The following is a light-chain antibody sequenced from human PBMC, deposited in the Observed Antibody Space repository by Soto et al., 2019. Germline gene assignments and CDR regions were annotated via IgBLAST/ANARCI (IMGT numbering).Light chain of an antibody. CDR1: QTVDTNY. CDR3: QQYATSPWT. J-gene: IGKJ1*01. CDR2: GAS. V-gene: IGKV3-20*01. Sequence: EIVLTQSPGTLSLSPGERATLSCRASQTVDTNYLAWYQQIPGQAPRLLIYGASTRATGIPDRFSGSGSGTDFTLTISRLVPEDSAVYYCQQYATSPWTFGQGTKVEIK.